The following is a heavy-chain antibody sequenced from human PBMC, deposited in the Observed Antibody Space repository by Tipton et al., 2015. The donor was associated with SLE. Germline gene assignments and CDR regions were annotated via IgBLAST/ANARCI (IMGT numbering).Heavy chain of an antibody. J-gene: IGHJ4*02. V-gene: IGHV3-48*03. CDR3: ARDPSRSGTTWD. CDR2: ISSFGDTR. Sequence: SLRLSCMVSSLTFNTHEMNWVRQAPGKGLEWVSYISSFGDTRYYADSVKGRFTISRDNAKNSLFLQMNSLRVEDTAVYYCARDPSRSGTTWDWGQGTLVTVSS. D-gene: IGHD3-10*01. CDR1: SLTFNTHE.